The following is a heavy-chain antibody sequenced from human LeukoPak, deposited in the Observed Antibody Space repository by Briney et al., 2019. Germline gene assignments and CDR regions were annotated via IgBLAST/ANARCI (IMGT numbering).Heavy chain of an antibody. Sequence: GESLKISCKASGYTFTNYWIGWVRQMPGKGLEWMGIIYPGDSHTRYGPSFQGQVTISADKSIRTAYLQWSRLSASDTAMYYCASLFPGIASWEIWGQGTLVIVSS. D-gene: IGHD6-13*01. J-gene: IGHJ1*01. CDR2: IYPGDSHT. CDR3: ASLFPGIASWEI. CDR1: GYTFTNYW. V-gene: IGHV5-51*01.